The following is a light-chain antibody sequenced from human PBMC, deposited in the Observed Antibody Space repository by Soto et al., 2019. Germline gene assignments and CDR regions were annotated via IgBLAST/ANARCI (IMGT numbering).Light chain of an antibody. CDR2: WAS. V-gene: IGKV4-1*01. CDR3: QQYYSTPIT. CDR1: QSVLSSSNNQNY. J-gene: IGKJ5*01. Sequence: DIVMTQSPDSLAVSLGERATINCKSSQSVLSSSNNQNYLAWFQQKPGQPPKPLIYWASARESGVPDRLSGSGSGTDFALTISSLQAEDVAVHYCQQYYSTPITFGQGTRLEIK.